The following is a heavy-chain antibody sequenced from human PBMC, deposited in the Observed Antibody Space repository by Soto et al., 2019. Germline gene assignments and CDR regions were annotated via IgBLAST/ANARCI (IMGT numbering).Heavy chain of an antibody. V-gene: IGHV3-23*01. CDR2: IRGDGGST. CDR3: AKVGIMTFSRKHFFED. J-gene: IGHJ4*01. CDR1: GFTFSTYA. Sequence: PGGSLRLSCAASGFTFSTYAMAWVRQAPGKGLEWVAAIRGDGGSTYYGDSVKGRFTISRDNSKNTVYLQLNSLRAEDAAVYYCAKVGIMTFSRKHFFEDWGQGTLVTVSS. D-gene: IGHD3-16*01.